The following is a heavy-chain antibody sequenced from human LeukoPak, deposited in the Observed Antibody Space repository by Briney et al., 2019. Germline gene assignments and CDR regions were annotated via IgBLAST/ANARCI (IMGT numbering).Heavy chain of an antibody. CDR1: GGTFSSYA. CDR2: IIPILGIA. J-gene: IGHJ4*02. Sequence: GASVKVSCKASGGTFSSYAISWVRQAPGQGLEWMGRIIPILGIANYAQKFQGRVTITADESTSTAYMELSSLRSEDTAVYYCARTSARYYDSSGYYDYWGQGTLVTVSS. D-gene: IGHD3-22*01. CDR3: ARTSARYYDSSGYYDY. V-gene: IGHV1-69*04.